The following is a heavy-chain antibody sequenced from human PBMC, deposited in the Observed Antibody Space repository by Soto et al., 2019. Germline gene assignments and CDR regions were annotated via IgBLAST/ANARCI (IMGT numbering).Heavy chain of an antibody. J-gene: IGHJ6*02. CDR2: IYYSGST. Sequence: PSETLSLTCTVSGGSISSGDYYWSWIRQPPGKGLEWIGYIYYSGSTNYNPSLKSRVTISVDTSKNQFSLKLSSVTAADTAVYYCARDRGYYGMDVWGQGTTVTVSS. CDR3: ARDRGYYGMDV. V-gene: IGHV4-61*08. D-gene: IGHD3-10*01. CDR1: GGSISSGDYY.